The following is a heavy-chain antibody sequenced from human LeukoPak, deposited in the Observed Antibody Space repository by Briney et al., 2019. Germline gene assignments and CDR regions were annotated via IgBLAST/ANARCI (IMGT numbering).Heavy chain of an antibody. CDR3: AKDRGLAAAGPWGGLDY. D-gene: IGHD6-13*01. Sequence: GGSLRLSCAASGFTFSSYAMSWVRQAPGKGLEWVSAISGSGGSTYYADSVKGRFTISRDNSKNTLYVQMNSLRPEDTAVYYCAKDRGLAAAGPWGGLDYWGQGTLVTVAS. CDR1: GFTFSSYA. CDR2: ISGSGGST. J-gene: IGHJ4*02. V-gene: IGHV3-23*01.